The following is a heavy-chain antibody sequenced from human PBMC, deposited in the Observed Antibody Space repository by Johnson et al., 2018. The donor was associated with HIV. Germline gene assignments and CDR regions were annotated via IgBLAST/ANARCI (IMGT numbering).Heavy chain of an antibody. CDR3: ARLPGYSSGWTLGAFDI. J-gene: IGHJ3*02. V-gene: IGHV3-30*03. CDR1: QFSFSSYG. Sequence: QVQLVESGGGVVQSGRSLRLSCAASQFSFSSYGMHWVRQAPGKGLEWVASISFAGVKKNYADSVKGRFTISRANSKNTLYLQMNSLRAEDTAVYYCARLPGYSSGWTLGAFDIWGQGTMVTVSS. D-gene: IGHD6-19*01. CDR2: ISFAGVKK.